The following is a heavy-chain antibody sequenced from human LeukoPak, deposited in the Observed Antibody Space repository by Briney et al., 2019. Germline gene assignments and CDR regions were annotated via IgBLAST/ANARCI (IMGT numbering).Heavy chain of an antibody. CDR2: ISYDGSNK. J-gene: IGHJ4*02. CDR1: GFTFSSYA. V-gene: IGHV3-30*14. Sequence: GGSLRLSCAASGFTFSSYAMHWVRQAPGEGLEWVAVISYDGSNKYYADSVKGRFTISRDNSKNTLYLQMNSLRAEDTAVYYCARSEYSGYDMYYFDYWGQGTLVTVSS. D-gene: IGHD5-12*01. CDR3: ARSEYSGYDMYYFDY.